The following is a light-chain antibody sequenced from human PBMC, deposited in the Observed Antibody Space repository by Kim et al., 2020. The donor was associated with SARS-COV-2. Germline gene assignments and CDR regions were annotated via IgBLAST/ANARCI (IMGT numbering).Light chain of an antibody. CDR1: QSISSW. CDR3: QQYNSSPST. CDR2: KAS. J-gene: IGKJ1*01. V-gene: IGKV1-5*03. Sequence: DIQMTQSPSTLSASVGDRVTITCRASQSISSWLAWYQQKPGKAPKLLIYKASSLESGVPSRFSGSGSGTEFTLTISSLQPDDFATYYCQQYNSSPSTFGQGTKVDIK.